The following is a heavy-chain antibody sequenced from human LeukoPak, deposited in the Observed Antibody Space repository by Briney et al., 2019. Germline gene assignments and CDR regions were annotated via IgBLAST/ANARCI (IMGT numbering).Heavy chain of an antibody. V-gene: IGHV4-34*01. CDR1: GGSFSGYY. CDR2: INHSGST. D-gene: IGHD1-26*01. CDR3: ARQGKGGSYRGPYYFDY. Sequence: KPSETLSLTCAVYGGSFSGYYWSWIRQPPGKGLEWIGEINHSGSTNYNPSLKSRVTISVDTSKNQFSLKLSSVTAADTAVYYCARQGKGGSYRGPYYFDYWGQGTLVTVSS. J-gene: IGHJ4*02.